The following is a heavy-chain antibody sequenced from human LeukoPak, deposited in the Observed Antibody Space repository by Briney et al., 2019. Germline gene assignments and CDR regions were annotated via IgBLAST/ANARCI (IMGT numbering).Heavy chain of an antibody. CDR3: ARTLLTAAALPGFGY. V-gene: IGHV3-21*01. J-gene: IGHJ4*02. D-gene: IGHD6-13*01. CDR2: ISSSSSYI. CDR1: GFTFSSYS. Sequence: PGGPLRLSCAASGFTFSSYSMNWVRQAPGNGLEWVSSISSSSSYIYYADSVKGRFTISRDNAKNSLYLQMNSLRAEDTAVYYCARTLLTAAALPGFGYWGQGTLVTVSS.